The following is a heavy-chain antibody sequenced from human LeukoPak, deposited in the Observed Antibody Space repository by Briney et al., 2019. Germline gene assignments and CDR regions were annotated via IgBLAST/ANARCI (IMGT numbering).Heavy chain of an antibody. CDR2: ISSSGSYI. CDR1: GFTFSSYS. CDR3: ARGMIFGVVITLFDY. J-gene: IGHJ4*02. V-gene: IGHV3-21*01. Sequence: GGSLRLSCAASGFTFSSYSMNWVRQAPGEGLEWVSSISSSGSYIYYADSVKGRFTISRDNAKNSLYLQMNSLRAEDTAVYYCARGMIFGVVITLFDYWGQGTLVTVSS. D-gene: IGHD3-3*01.